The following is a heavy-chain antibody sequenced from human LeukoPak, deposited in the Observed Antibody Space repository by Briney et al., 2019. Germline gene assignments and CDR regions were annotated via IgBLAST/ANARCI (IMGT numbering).Heavy chain of an antibody. J-gene: IGHJ4*02. V-gene: IGHV4-4*07. CDR3: ARVGYSSGWGFDY. Sequence: SETLSLTCTVSGGSISSYYWSWIRQPAGKGLEWIGRIYSSGSTNYNPSLKSRVTMSVDTSKNQFSLRLGSVTAADTAVYYCARVGYSSGWGFDYWGQGTLVTVSS. D-gene: IGHD6-19*01. CDR2: IYSSGST. CDR1: GGSISSYY.